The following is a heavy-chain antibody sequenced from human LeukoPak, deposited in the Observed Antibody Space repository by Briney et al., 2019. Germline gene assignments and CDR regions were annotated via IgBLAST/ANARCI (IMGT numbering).Heavy chain of an antibody. J-gene: IGHJ4*02. V-gene: IGHV3-23*01. CDR3: AKVSYGANFETNFFDY. CDR2: ISGSGGST. D-gene: IGHD4-23*01. CDR1: GFTFSSYA. Sequence: GGSLRLSCAASGFTFSSYAMSWVRQAPGRGLEWVSAISGSGGSTYYADSVKGRFTVSRDSSKNTLHLQMNSLRAEDTAVYYCAKVSYGANFETNFFDYWGQGTLVTVSS.